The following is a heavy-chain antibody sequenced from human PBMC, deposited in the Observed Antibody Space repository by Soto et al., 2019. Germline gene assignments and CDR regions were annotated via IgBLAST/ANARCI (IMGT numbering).Heavy chain of an antibody. Sequence: GGSRRLSCAASGFPFSDYYMTWIRQAPGKGLEWLAYISGTGTDIMHADSVKGRFTISRDNAKNSLYLQMNGLRAEDTALYFCSRDPRILDYRGQGTLVTVSS. D-gene: IGHD2-15*01. CDR2: ISGTGTDI. V-gene: IGHV3-11*01. CDR1: GFPFSDYY. CDR3: SRDPRILDY. J-gene: IGHJ4*02.